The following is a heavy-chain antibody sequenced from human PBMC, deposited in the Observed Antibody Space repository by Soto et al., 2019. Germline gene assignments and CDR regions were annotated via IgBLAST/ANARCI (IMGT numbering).Heavy chain of an antibody. D-gene: IGHD3-22*01. CDR1: GGIFGSHG. V-gene: IGHV1-69*01. CDR3: VRDRRIYYSDPHDEFVASDYEV. J-gene: IGHJ3*01. Sequence: QVQLIQSEAEVKKPGSSVRVSCTASGGIFGSHGFSWVRQAPGQRLEWVGGFIPIFRTLTYTEKFQARVRIAADESTNTVYWDLSSLTSEDTAVYYCVRDRRIYYSDPHDEFVASDYEVWGKGTMVSVSS. CDR2: FIPIFRTL.